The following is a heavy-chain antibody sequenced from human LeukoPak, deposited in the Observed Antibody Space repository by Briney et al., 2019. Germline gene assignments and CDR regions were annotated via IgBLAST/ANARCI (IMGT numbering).Heavy chain of an antibody. J-gene: IGHJ4*02. CDR3: ARGQWGPFDY. Sequence: GXXXVRQAPGKXVEWVAVIWYDGSNKYYADSVKGRFTISRDNSKNTLYLQMNSLRAEDTAVYYCARGQWGPFDYWGQGTLVTVSS. CDR2: IWYDGSNK. CDR1: G. D-gene: IGHD2-8*01. V-gene: IGHV3-33*01.